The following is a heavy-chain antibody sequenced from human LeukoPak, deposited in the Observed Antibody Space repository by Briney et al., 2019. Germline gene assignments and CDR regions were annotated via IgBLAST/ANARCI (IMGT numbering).Heavy chain of an antibody. CDR1: GGSISSGDYY. J-gene: IGHJ5*02. D-gene: IGHD6-19*01. CDR2: IYYSGST. V-gene: IGHV4-30-4*08. CDR3: ARGTVAGQGGYNWFDP. Sequence: TLSLTCTVSGGSISSGDYYWSWIRQPPGKGLEWIGYIYYSGSTYYNPSLKSRVTISVDTSKNQFSLKLSSVTAADTAVYYCARGTVAGQGGYNWFDPWGQGTLVTVSS.